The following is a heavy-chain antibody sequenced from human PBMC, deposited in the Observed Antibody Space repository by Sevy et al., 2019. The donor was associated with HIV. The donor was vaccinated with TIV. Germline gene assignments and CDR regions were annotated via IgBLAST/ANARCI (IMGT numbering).Heavy chain of an antibody. D-gene: IGHD2-8*01. CDR3: AREGCTKPHDY. J-gene: IGHJ4*02. V-gene: IGHV3-23*01. CDR1: GFTSSKYS. Sequence: GGSLRLSCEASGFTSSKYSMSWVRQPPGKGLEWVSTLSFGCGEINYADSVKGRFTISRDNSKSSVYLQMNNLRPEDTAVYYCAREGCTKPHDYWGQGTLVTVSS. CDR2: LSFGCGEI.